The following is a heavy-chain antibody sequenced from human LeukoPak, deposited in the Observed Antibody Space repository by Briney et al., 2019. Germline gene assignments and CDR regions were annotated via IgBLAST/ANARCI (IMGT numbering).Heavy chain of an antibody. D-gene: IGHD3-10*01. J-gene: IGHJ4*02. CDR3: ARTGGSGSPDY. CDR2: IYYSGST. V-gene: IGHV4-39*07. CDR1: GGSISSSSYY. Sequence: SETLSLTCTVSGGSISSSSYYWGWIRQPPGKGLEWIGSIYYSGSTYYNPSLKSRVTISVDTSKNQFSLKLSSVTAADTAVYYCARTGGSGSPDYWGQGTLVTVSS.